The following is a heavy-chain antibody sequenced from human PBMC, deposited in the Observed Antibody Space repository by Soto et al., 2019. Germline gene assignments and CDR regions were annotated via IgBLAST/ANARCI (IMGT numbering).Heavy chain of an antibody. V-gene: IGHV4-59*01. CDR1: GGSISPYY. CDR3: ARMPYTGNNPPFDY. J-gene: IGHJ4*02. CDR2: VYYSGST. D-gene: IGHD1-26*01. Sequence: SHTLSVTYTVSGGSISPYYWSLIGQSPGKGPEMIGYVYYSGSTIHNPALKSRVIIAVDASTHEFSLKVSSVTAADTAVYYCARMPYTGNNPPFDYWGRGILVTVSS.